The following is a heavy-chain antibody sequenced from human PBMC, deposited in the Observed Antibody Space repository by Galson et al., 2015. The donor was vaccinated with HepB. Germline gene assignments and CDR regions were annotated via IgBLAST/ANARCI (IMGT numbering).Heavy chain of an antibody. J-gene: IGHJ5*02. Sequence: QSGAEVKKPGESLKISCKGSGYSFTSYWIGWVRQMPGKGLEWMGIIYPGDSDTRYSPSFQGQVTISADKSISTAYLQWSSLKASDTAMYYCARFEFLSSSWYRPGWVDPWGQGTLVTVSS. CDR1: GYSFTSYW. D-gene: IGHD6-13*01. V-gene: IGHV5-51*01. CDR2: IYPGDSDT. CDR3: ARFEFLSSSWYRPGWVDP.